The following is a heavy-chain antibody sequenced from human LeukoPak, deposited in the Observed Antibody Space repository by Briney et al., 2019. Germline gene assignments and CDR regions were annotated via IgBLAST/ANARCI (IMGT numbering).Heavy chain of an antibody. J-gene: IGHJ4*02. Sequence: PSETLSLTFAVSGGSISSSNWWSWVRQPPGKGLEWIGEIYHSGSTNYNPSLKGRVTISVDKSKNQFSLKLSSVTAADTAVYYCARDRVVDTAMVTRGLFDYWGQGTLVTVSS. CDR2: IYHSGST. V-gene: IGHV4-4*02. CDR1: GGSISSSNW. D-gene: IGHD5-18*01. CDR3: ARDRVVDTAMVTRGLFDY.